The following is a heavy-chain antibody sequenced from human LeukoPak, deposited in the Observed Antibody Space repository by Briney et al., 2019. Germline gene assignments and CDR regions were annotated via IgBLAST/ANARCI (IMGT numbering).Heavy chain of an antibody. CDR2: IRGSGGST. D-gene: IGHD6-13*01. Sequence: GGSLRLSCAASGFTFSSYAMSWVRQAPGKGLEWVSAIRGSGGSTYYADSVKGRFTISRDNSKNTLYHQMNSLRAEDTAVYYCARAAGYSSSWYVPDYYYYYGMDVWGQGTTVTVSS. J-gene: IGHJ6*02. CDR1: GFTFSSYA. V-gene: IGHV3-23*01. CDR3: ARAAGYSSSWYVPDYYYYYGMDV.